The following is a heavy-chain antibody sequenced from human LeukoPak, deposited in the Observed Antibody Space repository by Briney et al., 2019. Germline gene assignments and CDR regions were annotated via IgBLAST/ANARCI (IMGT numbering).Heavy chain of an antibody. CDR1: GYTLTELS. V-gene: IGHV1-24*01. CDR2: FDPEDGET. Sequence: ASVKVSCKVSGYTLTELSMHWVRQAPGKGLGWMGGFDPEDGETIYAQKFQGGVTMTEDTSTDTAYMELSSLRSEDTAVYYCATAAGGDRAYYFDYWGQGTLVTVSS. J-gene: IGHJ4*02. CDR3: ATAAGGDRAYYFDY. D-gene: IGHD2-21*02.